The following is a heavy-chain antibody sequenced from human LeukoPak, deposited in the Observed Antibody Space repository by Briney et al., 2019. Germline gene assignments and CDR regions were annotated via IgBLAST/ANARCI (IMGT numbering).Heavy chain of an antibody. V-gene: IGHV1-46*01. CDR3: ARGRRGDWFDP. J-gene: IGHJ5*02. D-gene: IGHD3-10*01. Sequence: ASVKVSCKASGGTFSSYAISWVRQAPGQGLEWMGIINPSGGSTSYAQKFQGRVTMTRDTSTSTVYMELSSLRSEDTAVYYCARGRRGDWFDPWGQGTLVTVSS. CDR2: INPSGGST. CDR1: GGTFSSYA.